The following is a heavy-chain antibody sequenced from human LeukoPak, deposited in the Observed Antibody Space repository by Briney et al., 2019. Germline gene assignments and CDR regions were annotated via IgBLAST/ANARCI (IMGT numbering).Heavy chain of an antibody. CDR1: GFTVSSNY. CDR2: IYSGGST. Sequence: PGGSLRLSCAASGFTVSSNYMSWVRQAPGKGLEWVSVIYSGGSTYYADSVKGRFTISRDNSKNTLYLQMNSLRAEDTAVYYCAKVRGTYNVGAFDIWGQGTMVTVSS. V-gene: IGHV3-53*01. D-gene: IGHD1-26*01. CDR3: AKVRGTYNVGAFDI. J-gene: IGHJ3*02.